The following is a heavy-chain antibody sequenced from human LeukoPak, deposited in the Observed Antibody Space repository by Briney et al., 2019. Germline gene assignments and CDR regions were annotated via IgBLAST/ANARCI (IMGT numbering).Heavy chain of an antibody. V-gene: IGHV3-30-3*01. CDR2: ISYDGSNK. CDR1: GFTFSSYA. J-gene: IGHJ3*02. Sequence: VRSLRLSCAASGFTFSSYAMHWVRQAPGKGLEWVAVISYDGSNKYYADSVKGRFTISRDNSKNTLYLQMNSLRAEDTAVYYCARGRYFDWLLFGDAFDIWGQGTMVTVSS. D-gene: IGHD3-9*01. CDR3: ARGRYFDWLLFGDAFDI.